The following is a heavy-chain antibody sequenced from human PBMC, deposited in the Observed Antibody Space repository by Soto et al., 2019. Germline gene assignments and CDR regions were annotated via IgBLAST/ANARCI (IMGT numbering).Heavy chain of an antibody. CDR1: GYKFTDYL. Sequence: PGESLKISCKGSGYKFTDYLIGWVRQLPGKGLEWMGIIYPDDSDTRYSPSFQGHVTFSVDKSISTAYLQWSSLKASDTAMYSCAKYPEYGGRDYWFLQIGGRGTLVTVSS. CDR3: AKYPEYGGRDYWFLQI. J-gene: IGHJ2*01. D-gene: IGHD4-17*01. V-gene: IGHV5-51*01. CDR2: IYPDDSDT.